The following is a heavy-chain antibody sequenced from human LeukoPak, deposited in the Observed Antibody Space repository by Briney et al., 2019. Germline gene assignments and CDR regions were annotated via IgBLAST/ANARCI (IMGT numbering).Heavy chain of an antibody. CDR1: GFTFINFA. D-gene: IGHD3-3*01. CDR3: AKVYHDFWRTYNFAMMDYDHYYYGMDV. V-gene: IGHV3-23*01. CDR2: IWSSGGGT. Sequence: GGSLRLSCAASGFTFINFAMSWVRPAPGEGLGWVSAIWSSGGGTYYADSVKGRYTISRDNSKNTLYLQMSSLKAEDTAVYYRAKVYHDFWRTYNFAMMDYDHYYYGMDVWGQGTTVTVSS. J-gene: IGHJ6*02.